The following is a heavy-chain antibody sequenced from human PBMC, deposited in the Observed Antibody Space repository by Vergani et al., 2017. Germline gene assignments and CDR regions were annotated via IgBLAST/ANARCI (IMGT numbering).Heavy chain of an antibody. CDR3: ARPAVAGSYYFDY. CDR2: INHSGST. V-gene: IGHV4-34*01. D-gene: IGHD6-19*01. J-gene: IGHJ4*02. Sequence: QVQLQQWGAGLLKPSETLSLTCAVYGGSFSGYYWSWIRQPPGKGLEWIGEINHSGSTNYNPSLKSRVTISVDTSKNQFSLKLSSVTAADTAVYYCARPAVAGSYYFDYWGQGTLVTVSS. CDR1: GGSFSGYY.